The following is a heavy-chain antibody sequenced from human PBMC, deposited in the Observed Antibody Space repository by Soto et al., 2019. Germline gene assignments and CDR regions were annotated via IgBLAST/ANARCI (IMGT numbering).Heavy chain of an antibody. Sequence: PGGALRLSCAASGFTFSNAWMNWVRQAPGRGLEWVGRIKSKTDGGTTDYAAPVKGRFTISRDDSKNTLYLQMNSLKTEDTAVYYCTTELAVIGVAVDYWGQGTLVTVSS. CDR1: GFTFSNAW. J-gene: IGHJ4*02. CDR2: IKSKTDGGTT. D-gene: IGHD3-22*01. CDR3: TTELAVIGVAVDY. V-gene: IGHV3-15*07.